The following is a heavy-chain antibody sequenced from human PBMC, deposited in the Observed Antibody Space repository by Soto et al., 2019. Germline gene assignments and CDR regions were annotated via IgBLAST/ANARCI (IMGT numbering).Heavy chain of an antibody. CDR3: VRGPDYKGYFDY. CDR2: IILPFGTP. V-gene: IGHV1-69*13. J-gene: IGHJ4*02. D-gene: IGHD1-20*01. CDR1: GTTFSNFA. Sequence: SVKVSCKASGTTFSNFAIGWVRQAPGQGPEWMGGIILPFGTPNYAQKFQGRVTISADESMTTAYMELRGLQSEDTAVYYCVRGPDYKGYFDYWGQGTLVTVSS.